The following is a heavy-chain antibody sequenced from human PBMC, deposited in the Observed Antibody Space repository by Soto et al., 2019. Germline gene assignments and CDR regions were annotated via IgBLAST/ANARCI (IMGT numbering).Heavy chain of an antibody. CDR1: GGSISSYH. CDR2: TSNSAPT. J-gene: IGHJ4*02. V-gene: IGHV4-59*08. Sequence: PSETLSLTCTVSGGSISSYHWSWIRQSPGKGLEWIGYTSNSAPTIYNPSLKSRVTISADTSKNQFSPRLSSVTAADTAVYFCARLFRDVYNAVESWGQGALVTVSS. D-gene: IGHD3-3*01. CDR3: ARLFRDVYNAVES.